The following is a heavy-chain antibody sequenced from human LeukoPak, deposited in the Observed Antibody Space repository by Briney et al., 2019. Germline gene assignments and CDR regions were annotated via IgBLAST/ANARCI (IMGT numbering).Heavy chain of an antibody. CDR2: ISSSGATV. CDR1: GFTFTTYT. Sequence: PGGSLRLTCAASGFTFTTYTMNWGRQPPGKGLDWVSFISSSGATVYYADSVKGLFTISSDNAKNSLFQQMSSLRDDDTAVYYCARDVNSYAKFDYWGRGTLVTVSS. D-gene: IGHD5-18*01. CDR3: ARDVNSYAKFDY. J-gene: IGHJ4*02. V-gene: IGHV3-48*02.